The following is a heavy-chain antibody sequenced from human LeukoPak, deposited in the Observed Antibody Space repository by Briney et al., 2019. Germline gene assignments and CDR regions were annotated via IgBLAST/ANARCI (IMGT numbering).Heavy chain of an antibody. CDR2: INHSGST. D-gene: IGHD1-26*01. V-gene: IGHV4-34*01. CDR1: GGSLSGYY. CDR3: ARVAQEWELPNWFDP. Sequence: SETLSLTCAVYGGSLSGYYWSWIRQPPGKGLEWIGEINHSGSTNYNPSLKSRVTISVDTSKNQFSLKLSSVTAADTAVYYCARVAQEWELPNWFDPWGQGTLVTVSS. J-gene: IGHJ5*02.